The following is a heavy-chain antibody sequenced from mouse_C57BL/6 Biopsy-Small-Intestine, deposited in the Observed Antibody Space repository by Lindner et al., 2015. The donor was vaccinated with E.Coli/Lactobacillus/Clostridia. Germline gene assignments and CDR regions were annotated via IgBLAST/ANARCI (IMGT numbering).Heavy chain of an antibody. CDR3: ARGDYGNLDY. CDR1: GFTFTNSV. CDR2: ITPYNVGT. Sequence: VQLQESGHEVLKPGASVRMSCKASGFTFTNSVIHWVKQKPGQGLEWIGYITPYNVGTKYNEKFKDKATLTSDKSSRTAYMELSSLTSEDSAVYYCARGDYGNLDYWGQGTSVTVSS. D-gene: IGHD2-1*01. J-gene: IGHJ4*01. V-gene: IGHV1-14*01.